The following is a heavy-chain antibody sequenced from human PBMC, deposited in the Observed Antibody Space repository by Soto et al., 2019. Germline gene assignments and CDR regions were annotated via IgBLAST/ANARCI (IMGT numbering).Heavy chain of an antibody. CDR3: AKSLGPQLANYWFDP. D-gene: IGHD6-13*01. Sequence: DVQLVESGGALVQPGRSLRLSCAASGFTFDDYAMHWVRQAPGKGLEWVSGISWNSGSIAYVDSVKGRFSISRDNAKNSLYLQMISLRSDDTALYYCAKSLGPQLANYWFDPWGQGTLVIVSS. CDR2: ISWNSGSI. V-gene: IGHV3-9*01. CDR1: GFTFDDYA. J-gene: IGHJ5*02.